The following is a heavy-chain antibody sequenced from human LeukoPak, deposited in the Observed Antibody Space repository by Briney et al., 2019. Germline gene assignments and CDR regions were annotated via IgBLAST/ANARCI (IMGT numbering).Heavy chain of an antibody. J-gene: IGHJ5*02. D-gene: IGHD3-10*01. Sequence: GGSLRLSCAASGFTFSNYAMSWVRQAPGKGLEWVSVIYSGGSTYYADSVKGRFTISRDNSKNTLYLQMNSLRAEDTAVYYCARESITMVRGVIIGWFDPWGQGTLVTVSS. CDR3: ARESITMVRGVIIGWFDP. CDR2: IYSGGST. V-gene: IGHV3-53*01. CDR1: GFTFSNYA.